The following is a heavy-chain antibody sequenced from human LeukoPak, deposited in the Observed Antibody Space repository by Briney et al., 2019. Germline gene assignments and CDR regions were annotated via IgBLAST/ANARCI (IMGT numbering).Heavy chain of an antibody. D-gene: IGHD4-23*01. J-gene: IGHJ5*02. CDR3: AGVFGGPVSRRFDP. Sequence: SETLSLTCTVSGASMSTYYWSWIRQPAGKGLEWIGRIYTSGNTNYNPSLKSRVTISVDTSKNQSSLKLSSVTATDTAVYYCAGVFGGPVSRRFDPWGQGTLVSVSS. CDR1: GASMSTYY. V-gene: IGHV4-4*07. CDR2: IYTSGNT.